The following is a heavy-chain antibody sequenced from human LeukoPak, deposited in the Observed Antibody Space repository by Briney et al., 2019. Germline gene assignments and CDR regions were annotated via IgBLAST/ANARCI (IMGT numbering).Heavy chain of an antibody. CDR3: ATEFGYPQTNWFDP. V-gene: IGHV1-24*01. CDR2: FDPEDGET. Sequence: ASVKVSCKVSGYTLTELSMHWVRQAPGEGLEWMGGFDPEDGETIYAQKFQGRVTMTEDTSTDTAYMELSSLRSEDTAVYYCATEFGYPQTNWFDPWGQGTLVTVSS. J-gene: IGHJ5*02. D-gene: IGHD3-22*01. CDR1: GYTLTELS.